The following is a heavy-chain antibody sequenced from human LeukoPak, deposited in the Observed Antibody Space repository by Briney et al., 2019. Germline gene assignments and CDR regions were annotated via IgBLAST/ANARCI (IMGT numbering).Heavy chain of an antibody. Sequence: PSETLSLTCTVSGGSISSYYWSWIRQPPGKGLEWIGYIYYSGSANYNPSLKSRVTISVDTSKNRFSLNLSSVTAADTAVYYCARVREYSGYNGFDYWGQGALVTVSS. V-gene: IGHV4-59*01. CDR2: IYYSGSA. CDR1: GGSISSYY. CDR3: ARVREYSGYNGFDY. J-gene: IGHJ4*02. D-gene: IGHD5-12*01.